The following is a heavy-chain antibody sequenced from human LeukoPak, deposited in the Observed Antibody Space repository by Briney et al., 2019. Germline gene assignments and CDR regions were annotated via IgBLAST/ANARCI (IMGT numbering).Heavy chain of an antibody. V-gene: IGHV1-46*01. CDR1: GYTFTSYY. J-gene: IGHJ3*02. CDR2: INPSGGST. D-gene: IGHD3-9*01. CDR3: AREGGKYYDILKAFDI. Sequence: ASVKVSCKASGYTFTSYYMHWVRQAPGQGLEWMGIINPSGGSTSYAQKFQGRVTMTRDMSTSTVYMELSSLRSEDTAVYYCAREGGKYYDILKAFDIWGQGTMVTVSS.